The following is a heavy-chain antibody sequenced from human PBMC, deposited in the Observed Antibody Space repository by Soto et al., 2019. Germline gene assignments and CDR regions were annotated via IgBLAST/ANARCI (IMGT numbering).Heavy chain of an antibody. Sequence: GGSLRLSCAASGFTFSSYGMHWVRQAPGKGLEWVAVIWYDGSNKYYADSVKGRFTISRDNSKNTLHLQMNSLRAEDTAVYYCARDYYDSSGLDYWGQGTRVTVSS. V-gene: IGHV3-33*01. CDR2: IWYDGSNK. CDR1: GFTFSSYG. D-gene: IGHD3-22*01. J-gene: IGHJ4*02. CDR3: ARDYYDSSGLDY.